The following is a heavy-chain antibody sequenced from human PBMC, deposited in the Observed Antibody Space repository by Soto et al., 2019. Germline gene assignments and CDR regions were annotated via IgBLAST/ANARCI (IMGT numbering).Heavy chain of an antibody. CDR1: GFTFSDYY. Sequence: PGGSLRLSCAAPGFTFSDYYMNWIRQAPGQGLEWLSFINTRGETRYIADSIRGRFTFSRDNARRSLYLQMNSLRAEDTAVYYCARSGIPLIEILDYWGHGTLVTSPQ. CDR3: ARSGIPLIEILDY. V-gene: IGHV3-11*01. J-gene: IGHJ4*01. CDR2: INTRGETR. D-gene: IGHD1-1*01.